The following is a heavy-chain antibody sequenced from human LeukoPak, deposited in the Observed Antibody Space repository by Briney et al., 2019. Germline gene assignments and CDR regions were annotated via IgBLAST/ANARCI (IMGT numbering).Heavy chain of an antibody. CDR3: ARDNYGYNYYYYYYMDV. D-gene: IGHD5-18*01. V-gene: IGHV3-21*01. J-gene: IGHJ6*03. CDR2: ISSSSSYI. CDR1: GFTFSSYS. Sequence: GGSLRLSCAASGFTFSSYSMNWVRQAPGKGLEWVSSISSSSSYIYYADSVKGRFTISRDNAKNSLYLQMNSLRAEDTAVYYCARDNYGYNYYYYYYMDVWGKGTTVTVSS.